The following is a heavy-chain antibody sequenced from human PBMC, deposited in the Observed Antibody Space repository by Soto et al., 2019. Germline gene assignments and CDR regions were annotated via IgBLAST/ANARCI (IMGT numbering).Heavy chain of an antibody. CDR1: GGTFSSYA. J-gene: IGHJ5*02. Sequence: SVKVSCKASGGTFSSYAISWVRQAPGQGLEWMGGIIPIFGTANYAQKFQGRVTITADKSTSTAYMELSSLRSEDTAVYSCAHTYCYGSEHLGAWGQGTLVTVSS. D-gene: IGHD3-10*01. V-gene: IGHV1-69*06. CDR3: AHTYCYGSEHLGA. CDR2: IIPIFGTA.